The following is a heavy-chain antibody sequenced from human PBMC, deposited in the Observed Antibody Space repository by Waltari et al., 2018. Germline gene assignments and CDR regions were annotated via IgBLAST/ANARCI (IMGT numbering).Heavy chain of an antibody. J-gene: IGHJ6*04. D-gene: IGHD3-16*01. CDR1: GFTVSSNY. V-gene: IGHV3-53*01. Sequence: EAEWVESGGGLIHPWGSLRHSCPDLGFTVSSNYINWVRRAPGKGVEWFSGIYGGVRTYYADSVKGRFTISRDKSKNTLYLQMNSLRAEDTAVYYCARADYRRGMDYCDGVAAGSDGSSVTVSS. CDR2: IYGGVRT. CDR3: ARADYRRGMDYCDGVAA.